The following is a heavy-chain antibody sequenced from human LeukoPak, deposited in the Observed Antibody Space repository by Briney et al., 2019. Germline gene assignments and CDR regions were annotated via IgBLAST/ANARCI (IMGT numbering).Heavy chain of an antibody. CDR3: AKSGGYGLIDY. D-gene: IGHD1-26*01. CDR1: GASVSGSPYY. Sequence: SETLSLTCTVSGASVSGSPYYWGWIRQPPVKGLEWFGSIYSSGSTYYNASLQSRVTISIETSKNQISLRLNSVTAADTAIYYCAKSGGYGLIDYWGQGTLVTVSS. CDR2: IYSSGST. J-gene: IGHJ4*02. V-gene: IGHV4-39*01.